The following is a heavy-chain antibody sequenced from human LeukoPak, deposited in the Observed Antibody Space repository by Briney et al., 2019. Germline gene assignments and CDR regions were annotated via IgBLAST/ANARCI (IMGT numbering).Heavy chain of an antibody. CDR2: ISAYNGNT. V-gene: IGHV1-18*01. D-gene: IGHD3-22*01. Sequence: ASVKVSCKASGYTFTSYGINWVRQAPGQGLEWMVWISAYNGNTNYAQKLQGRVTMTTDTSTSTAYMELRSLRSDDTAVYYCARVGGWGYYYDSSGYYEGFDYWGQGTLVTVSS. CDR1: GYTFTSYG. J-gene: IGHJ4*02. CDR3: ARVGGWGYYYDSSGYYEGFDY.